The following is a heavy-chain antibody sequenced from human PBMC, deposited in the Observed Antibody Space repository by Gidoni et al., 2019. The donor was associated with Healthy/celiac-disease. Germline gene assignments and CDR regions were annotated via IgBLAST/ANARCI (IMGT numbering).Heavy chain of an antibody. CDR3: ARGGGFLEWLMGWFDP. D-gene: IGHD3-3*01. V-gene: IGHV4-38-2*01. CDR1: GYSISSGYY. Sequence: QVQLQESGPGLVKPSETLSLTCAVSGYSISSGYYWGWIRQPPGKGLEWIGSIYPSGSTYYNPSLKSRVTISVDTSKNQFSLKLSSVTAADTAVYYCARGGGFLEWLMGWFDPWGQGTLVTVSS. CDR2: IYPSGST. J-gene: IGHJ5*02.